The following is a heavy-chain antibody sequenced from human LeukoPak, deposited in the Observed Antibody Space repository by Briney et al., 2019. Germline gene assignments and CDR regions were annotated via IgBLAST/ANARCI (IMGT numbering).Heavy chain of an antibody. CDR1: GFTFSSYA. V-gene: IGHV3-23*01. J-gene: IGHJ3*02. CDR2: ISGSGGST. CDR3: ARGGLLLSYQLLWDDAFDI. Sequence: SGGSLRLSCAASGFTFSSYAMSWVCQAPGKGLEWVSAISGSGGSTYYADSVKGRFTISRDNSKNTLYLQMNSLRAEDTAVYYCARGGLLLSYQLLWDDAFDIWGQGTMVTVSS. D-gene: IGHD2-2*01.